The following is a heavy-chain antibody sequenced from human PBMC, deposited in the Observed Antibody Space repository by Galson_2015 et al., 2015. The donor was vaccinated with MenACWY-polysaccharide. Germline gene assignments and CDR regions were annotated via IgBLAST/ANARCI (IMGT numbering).Heavy chain of an antibody. CDR2: ISYSGNII. CDR1: GFTSRDYY. CDR3: ATRSTPVDNPAFDS. D-gene: IGHD1-14*01. V-gene: IGHV3-11*01. J-gene: IGHJ3*01. Sequence: SLRLSCAASGFTSRDYYMNWIRQAPGKGLEWISYISYSGNIIYYADSVKGRFTISWDTAKKSLYLLMDGLRADDTAVYYCATRSTPVDNPAFDSWGQGTMVIVSS.